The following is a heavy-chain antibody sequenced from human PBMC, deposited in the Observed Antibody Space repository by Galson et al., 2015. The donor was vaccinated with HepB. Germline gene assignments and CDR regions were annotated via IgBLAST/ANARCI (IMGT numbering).Heavy chain of an antibody. D-gene: IGHD6-13*01. J-gene: IGHJ6*02. V-gene: IGHV3-7*03. CDR2: IKQDGSEK. CDR3: ARVLRYSSSWYDVSYGMDV. CDR1: GFTFSSYW. Sequence: SLRLSCAASGFTFSSYWMSWVRQAPGKGLEWVANIKQDGSEKYYVDSVKGRFTISRDNAKNSLYLQMNSLRVEDTAVYYCARVLRYSSSWYDVSYGMDVWGQGTTVTVSS.